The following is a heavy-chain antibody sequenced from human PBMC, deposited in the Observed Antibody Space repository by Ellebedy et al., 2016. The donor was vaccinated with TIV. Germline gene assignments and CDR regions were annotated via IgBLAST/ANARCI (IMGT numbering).Heavy chain of an antibody. CDR2: ITLRGDT. V-gene: IGHV3-23*01. J-gene: IGHJ4*02. Sequence: GESLKISCPASGFTFSSHAMSWVRQAPGKGLEWVSAITLRGDTHYAESVRGRFTVSRDNSKNSLFLQMNSLRADDAAVYYCAKTSPYGTGWYGANDYWGQGTLVTVSS. CDR1: GFTFSSHA. CDR3: AKTSPYGTGWYGANDY. D-gene: IGHD6-13*01.